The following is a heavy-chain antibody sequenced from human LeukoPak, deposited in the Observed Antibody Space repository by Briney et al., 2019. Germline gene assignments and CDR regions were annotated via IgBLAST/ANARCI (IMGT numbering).Heavy chain of an antibody. V-gene: IGHV1-18*01. J-gene: IGHJ4*02. CDR1: DYTFTSYD. Sequence: GASVKVSCKASDYTFTSYDINWVRQAPGQGLEWMGWISVHNGNPNYAQKFQGRVTMTTDTSTSTHYMELRSLRSDDTAVYYCARDVGAVAGYNFDYWGQGTLVTVSS. CDR3: ARDVGAVAGYNFDY. D-gene: IGHD6-19*01. CDR2: ISVHNGNP.